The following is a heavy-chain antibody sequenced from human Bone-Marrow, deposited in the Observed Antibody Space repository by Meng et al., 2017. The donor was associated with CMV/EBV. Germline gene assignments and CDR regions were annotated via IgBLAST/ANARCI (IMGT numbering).Heavy chain of an antibody. CDR2: ISYDGSNK. J-gene: IGHJ4*02. CDR1: GFTFSSYA. CDR3: AKEGSGNKPLDC. Sequence: GESLKISCAASGFTFSSYAMHWVRQAPGKGLEWVAVISYDGSNKYYADSVKGRFTIARDNPKNILYLQMNSLRAEDTAAYYCAKEGSGNKPLDCWGQGTLVTVSS. D-gene: IGHD1-26*01. V-gene: IGHV3-30*04.